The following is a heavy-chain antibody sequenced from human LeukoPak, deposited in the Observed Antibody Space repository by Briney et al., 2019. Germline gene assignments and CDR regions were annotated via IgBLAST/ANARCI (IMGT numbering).Heavy chain of an antibody. CDR3: AREGGPYRPLDY. CDR2: VHLSGRT. Sequence: PSETLSLTCGVSGGSISTTNWWTWVRQPPGEGLEWIGEVHLSGRTHYNPSLESRVTMSVDMSENHISLRLTSVTAADKAVYYCAREGGPYRPLDYSGQGTLVTVSS. V-gene: IGHV4-4*02. CDR1: GGSISTTNW. J-gene: IGHJ4*02.